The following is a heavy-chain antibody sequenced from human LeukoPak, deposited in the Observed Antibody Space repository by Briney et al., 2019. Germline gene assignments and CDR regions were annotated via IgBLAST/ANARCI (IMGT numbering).Heavy chain of an antibody. D-gene: IGHD3-9*01. CDR2: ISSSSSYI. CDR3: ARRASFFDWTTIYYFDY. Sequence: GGSLRLSCAASGFTFSSYSMNWVRQAPGKGLEWVSSISSSSSYIYYADSVKGRFTISRDNAKNSLYLQMNSLRAEDTAVYYCARRASFFDWTTIYYFDYWGQGTLVTVSS. CDR1: GFTFSSYS. J-gene: IGHJ4*02. V-gene: IGHV3-21*01.